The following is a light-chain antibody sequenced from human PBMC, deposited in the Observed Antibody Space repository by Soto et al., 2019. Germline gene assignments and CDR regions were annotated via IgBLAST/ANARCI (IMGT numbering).Light chain of an antibody. Sequence: QSVLTRPPSVSAAPGLKVTISCSGSISNIGVNYLSWYQQVPGTAPKLLIYEHNKRPSGIPDRFSGSKSGTSATLGITGLQTGDEGDYYCGTWDSNLRAVVFGGGTPLTVL. CDR3: GTWDSNLRAVV. V-gene: IGLV1-51*01. J-gene: IGLJ2*01. CDR1: ISNIGVNY. CDR2: EHN.